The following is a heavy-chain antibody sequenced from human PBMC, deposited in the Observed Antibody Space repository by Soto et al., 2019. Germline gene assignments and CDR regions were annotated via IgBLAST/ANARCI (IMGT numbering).Heavy chain of an antibody. Sequence: ASVKVSCKASGYTFTSYGISWVRQAPGQGLEWMGWISAYNGNTNYAQKLQGRVTMTTDTSTSTAYMELRSLRSDDTAVYYCARGGVYDFCRGSAFAIWGQGTMVTVSS. D-gene: IGHD3-3*01. CDR1: GYTFTSYG. CDR2: ISAYNGNT. J-gene: IGHJ3*02. V-gene: IGHV1-18*01. CDR3: ARGGVYDFCRGSAFAI.